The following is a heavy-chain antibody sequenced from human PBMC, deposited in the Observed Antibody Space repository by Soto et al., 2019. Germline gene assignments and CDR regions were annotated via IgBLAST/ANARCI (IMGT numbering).Heavy chain of an antibody. V-gene: IGHV1-18*04. J-gene: IGHJ3*02. D-gene: IGHD3-10*01. CDR2: ISAYNGNT. CDR1: GYTFTSYG. CDR3: ARDSGYPTILLWSFPQEASDI. Sequence: GASVKVSWKASGYTFTSYGIRWVRQAPGQGLEWMGWISAYNGNTNYAKKLQGRVTMTTDTSTSTAYMELRSLRSDDTAVYYCARDSGYPTILLWSFPQEASDIWGQGTMVTVSS.